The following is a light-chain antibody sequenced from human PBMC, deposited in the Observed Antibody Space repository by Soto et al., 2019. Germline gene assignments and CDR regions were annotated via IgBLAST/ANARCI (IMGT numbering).Light chain of an antibody. CDR3: QKYAASPFT. CDR2: AAS. V-gene: IGKV3-20*01. J-gene: IGKJ3*01. Sequence: EIVLTQSPGTLSLSPGERATLSCRASQTVTSNYLAWYQQRPGQPPRLLIYAASSRATGIPDRFSGSGSGTDFTLTISRLEPEDFAVYFCQKYAASPFTFGPGTKVDIK. CDR1: QTVTSNY.